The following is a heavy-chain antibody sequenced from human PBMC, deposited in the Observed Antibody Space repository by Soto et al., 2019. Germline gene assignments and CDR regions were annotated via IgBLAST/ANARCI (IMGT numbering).Heavy chain of an antibody. CDR1: GFTFSNYA. Sequence: GGSLRLSCAASGFTFSNYAMHWVRQAPGQGLEWVAVIWYDGSEKYHADSVKGRFTISRDNSKNTLYLQMDSLRAEDTAVYYCARGLDSTDFDYWGQGALVTVSS. V-gene: IGHV3-33*01. CDR2: IWYDGSEK. J-gene: IGHJ4*02. D-gene: IGHD3-16*01. CDR3: ARGLDSTDFDY.